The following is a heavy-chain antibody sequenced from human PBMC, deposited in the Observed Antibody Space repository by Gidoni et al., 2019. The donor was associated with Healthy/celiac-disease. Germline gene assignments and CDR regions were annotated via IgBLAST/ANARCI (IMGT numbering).Heavy chain of an antibody. Sequence: QVQLVQSGAEVKKPGASVKVSCKASGYTFTSYYMHWVRQAPGQGLEWMGIINPSGGSTSYAQKFQGRVTMTRDTSTSTVYMELSSLRSEDTAVYYCARYGPDTAMFGDYYYGMDVWGQGTTVTVSS. D-gene: IGHD5-18*01. J-gene: IGHJ6*02. CDR3: ARYGPDTAMFGDYYYGMDV. CDR2: INPSGGST. CDR1: GYTFTSYY. V-gene: IGHV1-46*01.